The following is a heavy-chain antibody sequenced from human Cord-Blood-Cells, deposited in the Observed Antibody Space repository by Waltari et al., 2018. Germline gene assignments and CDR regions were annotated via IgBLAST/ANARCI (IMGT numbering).Heavy chain of an antibody. CDR3: ARHGYSSSSYYFDY. CDR1: GGSISSSSYY. V-gene: IGHV4-39*01. D-gene: IGHD6-6*01. CDR2: IYYSGRT. J-gene: IGHJ4*02. Sequence: QLQLQESGPGLVKPSETLSLTCTVSGGSISSSSYYWGWIRQPPGKGLEWIGSIYYSGRTYDNPSLKSRVTISVDTSKNQFSLKLSSVTAADTAVYYCARHGYSSSSYYFDYWGQGTLVTVSS.